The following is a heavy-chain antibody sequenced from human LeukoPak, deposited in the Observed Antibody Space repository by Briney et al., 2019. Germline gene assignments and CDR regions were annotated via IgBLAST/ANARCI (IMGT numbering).Heavy chain of an antibody. Sequence: PGGSLRLSCAASGFSFSTYSMNWVRQAPGKGLEWVSNIRGSSGAMNYADSVRGRFAISRDNAKNSLYLEMSSLRAEDTAVYYCARDRDWSFDYWGQGTLVTVSS. D-gene: IGHD3-9*01. CDR3: ARDRDWSFDY. CDR1: GFSFSTYS. V-gene: IGHV3-48*04. J-gene: IGHJ4*02. CDR2: IRGSSGAM.